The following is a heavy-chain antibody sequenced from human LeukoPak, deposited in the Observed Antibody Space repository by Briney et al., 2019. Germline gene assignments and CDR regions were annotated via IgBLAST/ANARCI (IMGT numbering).Heavy chain of an antibody. J-gene: IGHJ4*02. D-gene: IGHD3-10*01. CDR3: SRGQKDPYGPEFDY. V-gene: IGHV3-49*04. Sequence: PGGSLRLSCTTSGFIFGDYNMNWVRQAPGKGLEWVGYIRAKIHDGTTDFAASVKGRFTISRDDSKSIAYLQMTSLKSEDTAVYYCSRGQKDPYGPEFDYWGPGTLVTVSS. CDR1: GFIFGDYN. CDR2: IRAKIHDGTT.